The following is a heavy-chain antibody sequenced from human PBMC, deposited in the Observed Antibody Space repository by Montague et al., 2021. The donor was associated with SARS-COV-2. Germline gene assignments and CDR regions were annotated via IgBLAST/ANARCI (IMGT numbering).Heavy chain of an antibody. Sequence: SETLSLTCTVSGGSISSNNYYWDWIRQPPGKGLEWIGSIYDSGSTYYNPSLKSRVTISVDTSKNHFSLKLNSVTAADTAVYYCARRGRKLLPVATTIGGFDYWGQGTMGTGSS. D-gene: IGHD5-12*01. J-gene: IGHJ3*01. CDR3: ARRGRKLLPVATTIGGFDY. CDR2: IYDSGST. CDR1: GGSISSNNYY. V-gene: IGHV4-39*02.